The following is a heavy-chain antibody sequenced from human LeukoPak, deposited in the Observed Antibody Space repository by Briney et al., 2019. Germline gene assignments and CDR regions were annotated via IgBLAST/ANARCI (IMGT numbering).Heavy chain of an antibody. CDR3: AAGWLFLGAFDI. Sequence: GGSLRLSCAASGFTFSIYAMSWVRQAPGKGLEWVSAISGSGGSTYYADSVKGRFTISRDNSKNTVYLQMNSLRAEDTAVYYCAAGWLFLGAFDIWGQGTMVTVSS. CDR2: ISGSGGST. J-gene: IGHJ3*02. V-gene: IGHV3-23*01. D-gene: IGHD3-22*01. CDR1: GFTFSIYA.